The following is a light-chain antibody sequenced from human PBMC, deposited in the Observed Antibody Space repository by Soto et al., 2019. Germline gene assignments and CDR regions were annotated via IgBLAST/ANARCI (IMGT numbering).Light chain of an antibody. CDR1: QSVRSGY. J-gene: IGKJ1*01. CDR3: QQYNKWPLT. Sequence: EIVLTQSPGTLSLSPGERATLSCRASQSVRSGYLAWYQQKPGQAPRLLIYGASSRATGIPVRFSGSVSGTEFTLTISSLQSEDFTVYYCQQYNKWPLTFGQGTKVDIK. V-gene: IGKV3-15*01. CDR2: GAS.